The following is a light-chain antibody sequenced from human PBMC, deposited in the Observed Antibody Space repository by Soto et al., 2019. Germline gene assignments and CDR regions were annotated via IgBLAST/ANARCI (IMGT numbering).Light chain of an antibody. CDR2: GAS. CDR3: QQYNNWPPS. V-gene: IGKV3-15*01. CDR1: QSVSSN. Sequence: EIVTTQSPATLSVSPGGRATLSCRASQSVSSNLAWYQQKPGQAPRLLIYGASTRATGIPARFSGSGSGTDFTLTISSLQSEDFAVYYCQQYNNWPPSFGQGTKVDI. J-gene: IGKJ1*01.